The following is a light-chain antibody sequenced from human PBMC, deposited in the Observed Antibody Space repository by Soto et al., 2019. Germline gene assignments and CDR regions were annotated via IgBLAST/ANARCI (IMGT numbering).Light chain of an antibody. V-gene: IGKV3-20*01. J-gene: IGKJ2*01. CDR3: QQYSDLPYT. Sequence: EIVLTQSPGTLSLSPRERATLSCRASQSVSSRNLAWYQQKPGQAPRLLMYGTSSRATGIPDRFSGSGSVTHFTLTINRLEPEEFAVYYCQQYSDLPYTFGQGSKLEV. CDR2: GTS. CDR1: QSVSSRN.